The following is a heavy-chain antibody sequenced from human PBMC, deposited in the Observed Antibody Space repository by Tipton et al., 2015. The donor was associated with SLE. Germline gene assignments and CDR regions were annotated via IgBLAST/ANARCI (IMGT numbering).Heavy chain of an antibody. V-gene: IGHV4-59*01. CDR1: GGSFSSYY. CDR2: IYYSGST. CDR3: AREMDSKGATSAFDI. D-gene: IGHD1-26*01. Sequence: TLSLTCAVYGGSFSSYYWSWIRQPPGKGLEWIGYIYYSGSTNYNPSLKSRVTISVDTSKNQFSLKLSSVTAADTAVYYCAREMDSKGATSAFDIWGQGTMVTVSS. J-gene: IGHJ3*02.